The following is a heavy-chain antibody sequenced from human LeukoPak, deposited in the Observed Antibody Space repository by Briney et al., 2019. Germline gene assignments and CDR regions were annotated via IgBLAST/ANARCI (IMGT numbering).Heavy chain of an antibody. CDR1: GLTFADYA. CDR3: AKSSAAAYNWFDP. CDR2: ISGDGGTT. V-gene: IGHV3-43*02. J-gene: IGHJ5*02. Sequence: GGSLRLSCAASGLTFADYAMHWVRQAPGKGLEWVSLISGDGGTTYYADSVKGRFTISRDNSKNSLYLQMNSLRIEDTALYYCAKSSAAAYNWFDPWGQGTLVTVSS. D-gene: IGHD6-13*01.